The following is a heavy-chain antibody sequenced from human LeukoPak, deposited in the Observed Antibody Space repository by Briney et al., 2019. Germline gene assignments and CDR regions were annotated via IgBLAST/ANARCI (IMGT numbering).Heavy chain of an antibody. Sequence: GGSLRLSCAASGFTFSSSAMSWVRQAPGKGLEWVSAISNNGGYTYYADSVQGRFTISRDNSKNTLYLQMNSLRAEDTAVYYCAKAVDYGDYGDFDYWGQGTLVTVSS. V-gene: IGHV3-23*01. D-gene: IGHD4-17*01. CDR2: ISNNGGYT. CDR1: GFTFSSSA. J-gene: IGHJ4*02. CDR3: AKAVDYGDYGDFDY.